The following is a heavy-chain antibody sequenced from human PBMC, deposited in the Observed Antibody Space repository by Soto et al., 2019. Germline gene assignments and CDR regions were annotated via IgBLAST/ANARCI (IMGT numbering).Heavy chain of an antibody. CDR2: IIPIFGTA. D-gene: IGHD2-15*01. CDR1: GGTFSSYA. J-gene: IGHJ6*02. Sequence: SVKVSCKASGGTFSSYASSWVRQAPGQGLEWMGGIIPIFGTANYAQKFQGRVTITADESTSTAYMELSSLRSEDTAVYYCARAYCSGGSCYSLVNYYYGMDVWGQGTTVTVSS. V-gene: IGHV1-69*13. CDR3: ARAYCSGGSCYSLVNYYYGMDV.